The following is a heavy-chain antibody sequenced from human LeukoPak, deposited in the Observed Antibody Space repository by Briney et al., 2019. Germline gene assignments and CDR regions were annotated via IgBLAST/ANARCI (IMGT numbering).Heavy chain of an antibody. V-gene: IGHV1-18*01. Sequence: ASVKVSCKASGYTFTSYGISWVRQAPGQGLEWMGWISAYNGNTNYAQKLQGRVTMTTDTSTSTAYMELRSLRSEDTAVYYCARLLSSGWYGNWFDPWGQGTLVTVSS. J-gene: IGHJ5*02. CDR3: ARLLSSGWYGNWFDP. D-gene: IGHD6-19*01. CDR1: GYTFTSYG. CDR2: ISAYNGNT.